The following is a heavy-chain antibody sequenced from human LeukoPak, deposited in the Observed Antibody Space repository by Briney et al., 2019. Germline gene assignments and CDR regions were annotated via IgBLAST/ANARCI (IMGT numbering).Heavy chain of an antibody. CDR1: GGSISSYY. CDR2: THTSGSP. J-gene: IGHJ5*02. D-gene: IGHD2-2*01. Sequence: SETLSLTCTVSGGSISSYYWSWIRQPPGKGLEWIGYTHTSGSPDYSRSLKSRVTISLDTPKNQFSLMLSSVTAADTAVYFCARATQRYCSGTTCFPYWFDTWGQGTLATVSS. CDR3: ARATQRYCSGTTCFPYWFDT. V-gene: IGHV4-4*09.